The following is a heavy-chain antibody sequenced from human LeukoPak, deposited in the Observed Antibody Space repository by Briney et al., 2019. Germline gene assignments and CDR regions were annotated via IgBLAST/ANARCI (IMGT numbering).Heavy chain of an antibody. CDR1: GYSFTSYW. J-gene: IGHJ4*02. CDR2: IYPGVSDT. D-gene: IGHD4-17*01. Sequence: GESLKISCKGSGYSFTSYWIGWVRQMPGKGLEWMGIIYPGVSDTRYSPSFQGQVTISADKSISTAYLQWSSLKASDTAMYYCARHGPSNGDARDGFDYWGQGTLATVSS. CDR3: ARHGPSNGDARDGFDY. V-gene: IGHV5-51*01.